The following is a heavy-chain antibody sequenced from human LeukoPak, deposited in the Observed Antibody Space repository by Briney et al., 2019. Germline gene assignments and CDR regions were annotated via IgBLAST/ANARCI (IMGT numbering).Heavy chain of an antibody. CDR1: GYTFTSYY. CDR2: MNPVSGNA. Sequence: ASVKVSCKPSGYTFTSYYIHWVRQAPGQGLEWMGWMNPVSGNAGSAQKFQGRVTLTRDTSISTAYVELSSLRSDDTAFYYCARAPMGAAALYWGQGTLVTVSS. D-gene: IGHD6-13*01. CDR3: ARAPMGAAALY. J-gene: IGHJ4*02. V-gene: IGHV1-8*02.